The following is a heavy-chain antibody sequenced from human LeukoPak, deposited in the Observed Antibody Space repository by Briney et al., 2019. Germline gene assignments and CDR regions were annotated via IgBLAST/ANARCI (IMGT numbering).Heavy chain of an antibody. CDR1: GFTFNSYA. CDR2: ISGSGGST. V-gene: IGHV3-23*01. D-gene: IGHD3-16*01. CDR3: ARVGDRGGGY. J-gene: IGHJ4*02. Sequence: PGGSLRLSCAASGFTFNSYAMSWVRQTPGKGLEWVSVISGSGGSTYYADSVKGRFTISRDNSKNTLYLQMNSLRAEDTAVYYCARVGDRGGGYWGQGTLVTVSS.